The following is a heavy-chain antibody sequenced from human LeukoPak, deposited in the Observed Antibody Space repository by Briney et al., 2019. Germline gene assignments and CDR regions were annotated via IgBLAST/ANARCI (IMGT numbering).Heavy chain of an antibody. J-gene: IGHJ5*01. V-gene: IGHV1-18*01. CDR1: GYTFTSYG. CDR2: IGTYNGNT. Sequence: ASVKVSCKASGYTFTSYGLTWVRQAPGQGLEWMGWIGTYNGNTKSSQKFQGRLTLTRDTSTSTAYMDLTSLRPDDTAVYYCARGPGPGRGGIDSWGQGTLVTVSS. CDR3: ARGPGPGRGGIDS. D-gene: IGHD1-14*01.